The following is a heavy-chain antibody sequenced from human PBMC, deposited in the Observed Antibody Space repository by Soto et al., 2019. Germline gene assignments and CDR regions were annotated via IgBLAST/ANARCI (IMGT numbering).Heavy chain of an antibody. V-gene: IGHV4-34*01. D-gene: IGHD6-13*01. Sequence: PSETLSLTCAVYGGSFSGYYWSWIRQPPGKGLEWIGEINHSGSTNYNPSLKSRVTISVDTSKNQFSLKLSSVTAADTAVYYCASSGDDGYIDYWGQGTLVTVPQ. J-gene: IGHJ4*02. CDR2: INHSGST. CDR1: GGSFSGYY. CDR3: ASSGDDGYIDY.